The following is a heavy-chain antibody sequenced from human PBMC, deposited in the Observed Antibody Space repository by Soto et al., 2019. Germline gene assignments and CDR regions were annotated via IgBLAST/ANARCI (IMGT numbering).Heavy chain of an antibody. J-gene: IGHJ4*02. CDR1: GFTFSSYS. D-gene: IGHD6-13*01. Sequence: GGSLRLSCAASGFTFSSYSMNWVRQAPGKGLEWVSSISSSSSSYIYYADSVKGRFTISRANAKNSLYLQMNSLRAEDTAVYYCARAPRDGEAAAGTHFDYWGQGTLVTVSS. V-gene: IGHV3-21*01. CDR2: ISSSSSSYI. CDR3: ARAPRDGEAAAGTHFDY.